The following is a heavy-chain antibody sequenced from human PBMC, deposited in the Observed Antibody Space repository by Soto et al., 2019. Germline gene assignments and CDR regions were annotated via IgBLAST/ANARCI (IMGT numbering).Heavy chain of an antibody. J-gene: IGHJ4*02. Sequence: SETLSLTCTVSGGSISSYYWSWIRQPPGKGLEWIGYIYYSGSTNYNPSLKSRVTISVDTSKNQFSLKLSSVTAADTAVYYCARWESSGWYLGIWGQGTLVTAPQ. D-gene: IGHD6-19*01. CDR1: GGSISSYY. CDR3: ARWESSGWYLGI. V-gene: IGHV4-59*01. CDR2: IYYSGST.